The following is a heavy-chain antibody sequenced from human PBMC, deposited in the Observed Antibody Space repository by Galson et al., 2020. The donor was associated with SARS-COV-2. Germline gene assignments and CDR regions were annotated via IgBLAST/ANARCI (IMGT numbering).Heavy chain of an antibody. Sequence: SETLSLPCTVSGGPISSDNYWWSWIRQPAGKGLEWIGRIYASGSTNYNPSLKSRVTISVDTSKNQFSLKLSSLTAADTAVYYCARDSRYYTGAEESYYCMAVWGKGTTVTISS. CDR3: ARDSRYYTGAEESYYCMAV. J-gene: IGHJ6*03. D-gene: IGHD3-10*01. CDR2: IYASGST. CDR1: GGPISSDNYW. V-gene: IGHV4-61*02.